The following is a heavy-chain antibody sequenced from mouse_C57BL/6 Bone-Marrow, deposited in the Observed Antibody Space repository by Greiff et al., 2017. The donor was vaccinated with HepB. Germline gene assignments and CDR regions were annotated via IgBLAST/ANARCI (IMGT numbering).Heavy chain of an antibody. Sequence: GGGLVQPKGSLKLSCAASGFSFNTYAMNWVRQAPGKGLEWVARIRSKSNNYATYYADSVKDRFTISRDDSESMLYLQMNNLKTEDTAMYYCVRHPIYYGYDGAYYAMDYWGQGTSVTVSS. CDR1: GFSFNTYA. CDR3: VRHPIYYGYDGAYYAMDY. J-gene: IGHJ4*01. D-gene: IGHD2-2*01. V-gene: IGHV10-1*01. CDR2: IRSKSNNYAT.